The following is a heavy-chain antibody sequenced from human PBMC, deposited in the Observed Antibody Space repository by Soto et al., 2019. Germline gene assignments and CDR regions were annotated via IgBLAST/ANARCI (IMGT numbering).Heavy chain of an antibody. Sequence: QLQLQESGPGLVKPSETLSLTCTVSGGSIRSSSYYWGWIRQPPGKGLEWIATMYYSGTTYYNPSLKSRVTMSVDTSKNQFSLKLSSVTATDTAVYYCARYFDYLYHFDYWGQGTLVTVSS. V-gene: IGHV4-39*01. D-gene: IGHD3-9*01. CDR1: GGSIRSSSYY. CDR2: MYYSGTT. J-gene: IGHJ4*02. CDR3: ARYFDYLYHFDY.